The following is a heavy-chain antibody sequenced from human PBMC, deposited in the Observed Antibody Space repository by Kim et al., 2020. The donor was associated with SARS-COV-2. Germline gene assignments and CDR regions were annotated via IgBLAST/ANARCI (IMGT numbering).Heavy chain of an antibody. J-gene: IGHJ4*02. D-gene: IGHD3-22*01. V-gene: IGHV3-48*02. CDR3: AGGGTMIVVVITTDFDY. Sequence: VKGRCTSSRDNAKNSLYLQMNSLRDEETAVYYCAGGGTMIVVVITTDFDYWGQGTLVTVSS.